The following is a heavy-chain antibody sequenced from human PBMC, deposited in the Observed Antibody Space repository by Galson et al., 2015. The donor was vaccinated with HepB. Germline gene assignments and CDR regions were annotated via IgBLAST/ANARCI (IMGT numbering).Heavy chain of an antibody. CDR2: IGTHGGDT. V-gene: IGHV1-18*01. D-gene: IGHD4/OR15-4a*01. J-gene: IGHJ4*02. Sequence: SVKVSCKASGYTFTDSGISWVRQAPGHGLEWMGWIGTHGGDTNFAPKFQGRVTLTTDTSTDTVYMELRSLRSDDTAMYYCARDRGYGDDTFDYWGQGTLVSVSS. CDR1: GYTFTDSG. CDR3: ARDRGYGDDTFDY.